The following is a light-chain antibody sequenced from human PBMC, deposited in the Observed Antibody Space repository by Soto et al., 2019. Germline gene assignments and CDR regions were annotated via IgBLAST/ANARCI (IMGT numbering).Light chain of an antibody. CDR3: QQRTEWPPT. Sequence: EIVLTQSPATLALSPGERATLSCRASQSVSTYLAWYQQKPGQAPRLLIYDASNRATGIPARFSGSGSGTDLTLAISSLEPEDFAVYYCQQRTEWPPTFGQGTKVEIK. V-gene: IGKV3-11*01. CDR2: DAS. J-gene: IGKJ1*01. CDR1: QSVSTY.